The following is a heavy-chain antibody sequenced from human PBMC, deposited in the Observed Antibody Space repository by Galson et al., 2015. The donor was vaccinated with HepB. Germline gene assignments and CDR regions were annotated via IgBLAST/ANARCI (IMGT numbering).Heavy chain of an antibody. J-gene: IGHJ6*02. CDR1: GYSFTNYF. CDR2: IYPGDSDT. Sequence: QSGAEAKKPVETLAISCKGSGYSFTNYFIGWVRQMPGKGLEWMGTIYPGDSDTRYTPSFQGQVTISADKSINTAYLRWSRLKASDSAIYYCARQGYSSGWASSNYYYGMDVWGQGTTVTVSS. CDR3: ARQGYSSGWASSNYYYGMDV. D-gene: IGHD6-25*01. V-gene: IGHV5-51*06.